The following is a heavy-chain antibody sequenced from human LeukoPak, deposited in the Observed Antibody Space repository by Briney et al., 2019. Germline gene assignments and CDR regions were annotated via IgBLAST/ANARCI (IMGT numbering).Heavy chain of an antibody. Sequence: PSETLSLTCTVSGGSLSSYYWSWIRQPPGKGLEWMGYIYYSGSTNYNPSLKSRVTISVDTSKNQFSLKLSSVTAADTAVYYCARVDCSSTSCPIDYWGQGTLVTVSS. V-gene: IGHV4-59*01. J-gene: IGHJ4*02. D-gene: IGHD2-2*01. CDR1: GGSLSSYY. CDR3: ARVDCSSTSCPIDY. CDR2: IYYSGST.